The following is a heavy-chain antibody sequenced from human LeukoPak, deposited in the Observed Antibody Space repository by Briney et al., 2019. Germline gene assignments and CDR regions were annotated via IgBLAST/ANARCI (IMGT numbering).Heavy chain of an antibody. CDR3: ARGDYGGRIVPLDS. V-gene: IGHV4-59*01. Sequence: SETLSLTCTVSGGSISIYHWSWLRQPSGKGLEWIGYIYYTGSTNYNPSTTYNPSLKSRVTISVDTSKNQFSLKLNSVTAADTAVYYCARGDYGGRIVPLDSWGQGTLVTVSS. CDR1: GGSISIYH. J-gene: IGHJ4*02. D-gene: IGHD4-23*01. CDR2: IYYTGST.